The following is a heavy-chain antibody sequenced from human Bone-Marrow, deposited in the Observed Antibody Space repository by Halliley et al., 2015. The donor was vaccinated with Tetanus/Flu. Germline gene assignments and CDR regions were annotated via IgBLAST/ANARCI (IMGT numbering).Heavy chain of an antibody. V-gene: IGHV3-53*01. CDR3: ARDWADGDSGYRY. D-gene: IGHD3-22*01. CDR2: IFSGGVT. J-gene: IGHJ4*02. Sequence: LGWVSAIFSGGVTRNADSVEGRFTISRDNSKNTLFLQMNSLRVEDTAVYYCARDWADGDSGYRYWGRGTLVTVSS.